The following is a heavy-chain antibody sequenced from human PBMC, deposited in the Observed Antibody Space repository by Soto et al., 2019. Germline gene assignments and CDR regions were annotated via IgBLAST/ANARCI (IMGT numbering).Heavy chain of an antibody. D-gene: IGHD6-13*01. CDR1: GFTVSSNC. V-gene: IGHV3-66*01. J-gene: IGHJ6*02. CDR2: IYSGGST. Sequence: SLLLSCAASGFTVSSNCVRWVRQVPGKGLEWVSVIYSGGSTYYADSVKGRFTISRDNSKNTLYLQMNSLRAEDTAVYYCAISQAAAAPYYPYGMDVCGQGTTVTVSS. CDR3: AISQAAAAPYYPYGMDV.